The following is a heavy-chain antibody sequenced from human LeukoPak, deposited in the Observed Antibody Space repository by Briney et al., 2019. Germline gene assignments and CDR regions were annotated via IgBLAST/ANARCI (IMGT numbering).Heavy chain of an antibody. J-gene: IGHJ3*02. V-gene: IGHV4-39*07. Sequence: SETLSLTCTVSGGSISSSSYYWGWIRQPPGKGLEWIGSIYYSGSTYYNPSLKSRVTISVDTSKNQFSPKLSSVTAADTAVYYCARGFLTAKDAFDIWGQGTMVTVSS. CDR1: GGSISSSSYY. D-gene: IGHD1-14*01. CDR3: ARGFLTAKDAFDI. CDR2: IYYSGST.